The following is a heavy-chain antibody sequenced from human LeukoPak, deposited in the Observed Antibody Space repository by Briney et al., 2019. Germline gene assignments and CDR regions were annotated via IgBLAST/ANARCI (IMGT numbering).Heavy chain of an antibody. CDR3: ARDTLYDSSGYAFDY. CDR1: GFTVSSNY. CDR2: IYSGGST. D-gene: IGHD3-22*01. V-gene: IGHV3-66*01. Sequence: GGSLRLSCAASGFTVSSNYMSWVRQAPGKGLEWVSVIYSGGSTYYADSVKGRFTISRDNSKNTLYLQMSSLRAEDTAVYYCARDTLYDSSGYAFDYWGQGTLVTVSS. J-gene: IGHJ4*02.